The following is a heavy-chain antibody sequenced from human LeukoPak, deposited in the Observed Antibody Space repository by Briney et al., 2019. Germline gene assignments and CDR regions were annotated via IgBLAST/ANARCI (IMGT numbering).Heavy chain of an antibody. CDR2: ISGSGGST. Sequence: GGSLRLSCAASGFTISSYAMSWVRQAPGKGLEWVSAISGSGGSTYYADSVKGRFTISRDNSKNTLYLQMNSLRAEDTAVYYCARSYDFWNGDYYYYMDVWGKGTTVTVSS. V-gene: IGHV3-23*01. J-gene: IGHJ6*03. CDR3: ARSYDFWNGDYYYYMDV. CDR1: GFTISSYA. D-gene: IGHD3-3*01.